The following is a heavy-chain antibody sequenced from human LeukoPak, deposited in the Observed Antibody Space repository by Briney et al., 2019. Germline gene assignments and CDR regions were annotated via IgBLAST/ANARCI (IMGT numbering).Heavy chain of an antibody. D-gene: IGHD1-26*01. CDR2: ISHDGSNE. Sequence: GGSLRLSCAASGFTFNNYAMHWVRQSPGKGLEWVAVISHDGSNEYYADSVKGRFTISRDNSKNTLYLQMNSLKSEDTAVYYCARENSGSLTSHFDYWGQGTLVTVSS. V-gene: IGHV3-30-3*01. J-gene: IGHJ4*02. CDR3: ARENSGSLTSHFDY. CDR1: GFTFNNYA.